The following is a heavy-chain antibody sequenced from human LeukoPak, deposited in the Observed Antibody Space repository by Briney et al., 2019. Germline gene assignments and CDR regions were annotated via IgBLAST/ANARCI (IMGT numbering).Heavy chain of an antibody. V-gene: IGHV3-7*01. Sequence: GGSLRLSCAASGFTFSGYWMMWVRQTPGKGLEWVANIKQDGSVKQYVDSVKGRFTISRDNAKNSLYLQMNSLRAEDTALYYCASSRYDSSGYYGIIGYWGQGTLVTVSS. CDR3: ASSRYDSSGYYGIIGY. D-gene: IGHD3-22*01. CDR1: GFTFSGYW. J-gene: IGHJ4*02. CDR2: IKQDGSVK.